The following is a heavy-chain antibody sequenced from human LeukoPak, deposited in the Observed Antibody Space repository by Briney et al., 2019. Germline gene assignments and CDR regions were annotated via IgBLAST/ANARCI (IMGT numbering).Heavy chain of an antibody. D-gene: IGHD3-10*01. CDR3: AREALDRGVTNYYYYYMDV. J-gene: IGHJ6*03. CDR2: FDPEDGET. CDR1: GYTLTELS. Sequence: ASVKVSSKVSGYTLTELSMHWVRQAPGKGLEWMGGFDPEDGETIYAQKFQGRVTMTEDTSTDTAYMELSSLRSEDTAVYYCAREALDRGVTNYYYYYMDVWGKGTTVTVSS. V-gene: IGHV1-24*01.